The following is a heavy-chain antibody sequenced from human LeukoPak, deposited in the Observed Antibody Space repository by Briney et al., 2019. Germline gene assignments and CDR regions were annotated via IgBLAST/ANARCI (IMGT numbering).Heavy chain of an antibody. D-gene: IGHD3-9*01. CDR3: ARVQPALLTGYYYDY. V-gene: IGHV4-59*01. Sequence: SETLSLTCTVSGGSISSYYWSWIRQPPGKGLEWIGYIYYSGSTNYNPSLKSRVTISVDTSKNQFSLKLSSVTAADTAVYYCARVQPALLTGYYYDYWGQGTLVTVS. CDR1: GGSISSYY. J-gene: IGHJ4*02. CDR2: IYYSGST.